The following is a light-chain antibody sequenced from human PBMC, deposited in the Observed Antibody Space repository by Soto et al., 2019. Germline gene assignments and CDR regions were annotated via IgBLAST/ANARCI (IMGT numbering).Light chain of an antibody. J-gene: IGLJ3*02. CDR1: SSDVGGYNY. Sequence: QSVLTQPASVSGSPGQSITISCTGTSSDVGGYNYVSWYQQHPGKDPKLMTYEVSNRPSGVCNRFSGTKTGNTASLTISGLQAEDEADDYCSSYTSSSTRVYGGGTKLTVL. V-gene: IGLV2-14*01. CDR2: EVS. CDR3: SSYTSSSTRV.